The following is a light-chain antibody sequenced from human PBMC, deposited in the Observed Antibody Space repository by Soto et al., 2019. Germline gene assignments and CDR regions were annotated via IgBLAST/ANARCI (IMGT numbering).Light chain of an antibody. CDR2: DAS. Sequence: DIQMTQSPSTLSASVGDRVTITCRASQNIGDWLAWYQQKSGKAPKLLIYDASSLESGVPSRFSGSGSGTEFTLTISSLQPDDFATYYCQQYNSYRTFGQGTKVDIK. J-gene: IGKJ1*01. CDR3: QQYNSYRT. V-gene: IGKV1-5*01. CDR1: QNIGDW.